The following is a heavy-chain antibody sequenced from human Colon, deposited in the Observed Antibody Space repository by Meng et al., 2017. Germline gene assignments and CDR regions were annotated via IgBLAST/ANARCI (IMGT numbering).Heavy chain of an antibody. CDR1: GDSIRSSNW. CDR2: IYHSGST. D-gene: IGHD3-16*01. V-gene: IGHV4-4*02. CDR3: AAQRRSTSYPYY. J-gene: IGHJ4*02. Sequence: QVQLQESGPGLVKPSGTLSLTCAVSGDSIRSSNWWSWVRQPPGRGLEWIWEIYHSGSTNYNPSLKNRLSLTVDKSKNQFPLTLHSVTAADTAVYYRAAQRRSTSYPYYWGQGTLVTVSS.